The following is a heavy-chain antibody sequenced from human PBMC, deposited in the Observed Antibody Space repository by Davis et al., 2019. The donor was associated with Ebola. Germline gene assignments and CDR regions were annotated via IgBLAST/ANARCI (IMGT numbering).Heavy chain of an antibody. D-gene: IGHD4-17*01. Sequence: GESLKISCADSGFTVRNNHISWVRQAPGKGLEWVSVLYRGGPTHYADSVQGRFTISRDDSKNTLSLQMNSLRAEDTAVYYCAREVGSTLRGLEYYFDAWGQGTLVTVSS. V-gene: IGHV3-66*01. CDR2: LYRGGPT. CDR3: AREVGSTLRGLEYYFDA. J-gene: IGHJ4*02. CDR1: GFTVRNNH.